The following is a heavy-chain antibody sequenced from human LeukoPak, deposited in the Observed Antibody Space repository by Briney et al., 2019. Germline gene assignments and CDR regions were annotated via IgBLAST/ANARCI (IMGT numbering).Heavy chain of an antibody. CDR3: ARYDDYGDLNFDY. CDR2: MNPNSGNT. Sequence: ASVKVSCKASGYTFTSYDINWVRQATGQGLEWMGWMNPNSGNTGYAQKFQGRVTMTRNTSISTAYMELSGLRSEDTAVYYCARYDDYGDLNFDYWGQGTLVTVSS. CDR1: GYTFTSYD. J-gene: IGHJ4*02. D-gene: IGHD4-17*01. V-gene: IGHV1-8*01.